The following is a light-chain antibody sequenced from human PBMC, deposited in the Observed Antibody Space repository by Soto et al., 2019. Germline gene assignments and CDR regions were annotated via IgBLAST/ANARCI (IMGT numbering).Light chain of an antibody. J-gene: IGLJ2*01. V-gene: IGLV3-1*01. CDR1: KTGDKY. CDR2: QDT. CDR3: QAWDSSTVV. Sequence: SYELTQPPSVSVSPGQTASITCSGDKTGDKYVCWYQQKPGQSPMLVIYQDTKRPSGSPERFSGSNSGNTATLTISGTQAMDEADYYCQAWDSSTVVFGGGTKLTVL.